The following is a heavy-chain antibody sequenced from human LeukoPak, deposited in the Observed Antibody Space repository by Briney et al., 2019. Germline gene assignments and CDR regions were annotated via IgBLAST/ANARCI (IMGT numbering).Heavy chain of an antibody. J-gene: IGHJ3*02. CDR3: ARKGSYCTNGVCYDAFDI. Sequence: ASVKVSCKASGYTFTSYYMHWVRQAPGQGLEWMGIINPSGGSTSYAQKFQGRVTMTRDMSTSTAYMELRSLRSDDTAVYYCARKGSYCTNGVCYDAFDIWGQGTMVTASS. CDR1: GYTFTSYY. CDR2: INPSGGST. V-gene: IGHV1-46*01. D-gene: IGHD2-8*01.